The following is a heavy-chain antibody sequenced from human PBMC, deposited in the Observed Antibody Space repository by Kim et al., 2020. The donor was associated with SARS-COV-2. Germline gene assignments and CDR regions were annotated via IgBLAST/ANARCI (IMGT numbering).Heavy chain of an antibody. D-gene: IGHD3-10*01. V-gene: IGHV1-3*04. CDR1: GYTFTRYT. CDR2: INIGNGKT. CDR3: ARDGRRRYDSGRYPASVGDY. Sequence: ASVKVSCKASGYTFTRYTIHWVRQAPGQRLEWMGWINIGNGKTKYSEMFQGRVTITRDTSASAAYMELSSLRSEDTAMYYCARDGRRRYDSGRYPASVGDYWGQGTLVTVSS. J-gene: IGHJ4*02.